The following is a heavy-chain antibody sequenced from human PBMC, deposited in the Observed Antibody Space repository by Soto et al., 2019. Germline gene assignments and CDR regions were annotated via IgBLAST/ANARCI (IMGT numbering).Heavy chain of an antibody. Sequence: ASVKVSCKASGYSFTKYAMHWVRHAPGQSLEWMGYINAGNGYTQYSQKFLGRVTITRDTSASSTYMELSSLRSEDTAVYYCARLIAVANTGNFFDYWGQGTVVTVSS. V-gene: IGHV1-3*01. CDR2: INAGNGYT. J-gene: IGHJ4*02. CDR1: GYSFTKYA. D-gene: IGHD6-19*01. CDR3: ARLIAVANTGNFFDY.